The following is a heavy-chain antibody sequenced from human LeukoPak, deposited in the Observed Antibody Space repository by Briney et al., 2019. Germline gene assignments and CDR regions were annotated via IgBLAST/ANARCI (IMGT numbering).Heavy chain of an antibody. J-gene: IGHJ5*02. CDR3: ARDHGYSSGWYPQNNWFDP. Sequence: SQTLSLTCAISGDSVSSNSAAWNWIRQSPSRGLEWLGRTYYRSKWYNDYAVSVKSRITINPDTSKNQFSLQLNSVTPEDTAVYYCARDHGYSSGWYPQNNWFDPWGQGTLVTVSS. D-gene: IGHD6-19*01. CDR1: GDSVSSNSAA. V-gene: IGHV6-1*01. CDR2: TYYRSKWYN.